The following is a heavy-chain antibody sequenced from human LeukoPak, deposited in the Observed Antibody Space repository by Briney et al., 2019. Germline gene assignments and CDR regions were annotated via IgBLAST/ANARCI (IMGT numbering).Heavy chain of an antibody. CDR1: GGSISSYY. CDR3: ARVANTGGTIFGVVIESYFDY. CDR2: IYTSGST. V-gene: IGHV4-4*07. J-gene: IGHJ4*02. D-gene: IGHD3-3*01. Sequence: SETLSLTCTVSGGSISSYYWSWIRQPAGKGLEWIGRIYTSGSTNYNPSLKSRVTMSVDTSKNQFSLKLSSVTAADTAVYYCARVANTGGTIFGVVIESYFDYWGQGTLVTVSS.